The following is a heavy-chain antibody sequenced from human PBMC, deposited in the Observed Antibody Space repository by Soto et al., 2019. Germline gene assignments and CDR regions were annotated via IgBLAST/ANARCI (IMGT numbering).Heavy chain of an antibody. J-gene: IGHJ6*02. D-gene: IGHD2-2*01. V-gene: IGHV3-48*03. CDR2: LSRDDRAI. CDR3: ARDLRGYAMDV. CDR1: GSSISNFN. Sequence: PGGSLRLSCGASGSSISNFNMDWVRQAPGRGPEWVSYLSRDDRAIYYADSVRGRFTISRDSAKNSLFLQMNSLRAEDTAIYYCARDLRGYAMDVWGQGTTVTVSS.